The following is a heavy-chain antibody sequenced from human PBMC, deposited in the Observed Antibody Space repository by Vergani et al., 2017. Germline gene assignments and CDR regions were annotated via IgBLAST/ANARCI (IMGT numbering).Heavy chain of an antibody. Sequence: QVQLQESGPGLVKPSETLSLTCTVSGGSISSYYWSWIRQPPGKGLEWIGYIYYSGSTNYNPSLKSRVTISVDTSKNQFSLKLSSVTAADTAVYYCAREGGIYCSGGSCYSYYYYMDVWGKGP. D-gene: IGHD2-15*01. CDR3: AREGGIYCSGGSCYSYYYYMDV. J-gene: IGHJ6*03. V-gene: IGHV4-59*01. CDR2: IYYSGST. CDR1: GGSISSYY.